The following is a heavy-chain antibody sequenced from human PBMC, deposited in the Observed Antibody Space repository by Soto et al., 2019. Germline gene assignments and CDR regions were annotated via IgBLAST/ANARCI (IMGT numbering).Heavy chain of an antibody. CDR1: GFTFSSYA. J-gene: IGHJ4*02. CDR2: ISGSGGST. D-gene: IGHD3-9*01. CDR3: AKEVGYYDILTGYYTRARGKTDY. V-gene: IGHV3-23*01. Sequence: PGGSLRLSCAASGFTFSSYAMSWVRQAPGKGLEWVSAISGSGGSTYYAESVKGRFTISRDNSKNTLYLQMNSLRAEDTAVYYCAKEVGYYDILTGYYTRARGKTDYWGQGTLVTVSS.